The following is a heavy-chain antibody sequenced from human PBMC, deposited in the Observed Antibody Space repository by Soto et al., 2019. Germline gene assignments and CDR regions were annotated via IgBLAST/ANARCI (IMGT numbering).Heavy chain of an antibody. CDR3: VRDVGPLTDGSSSNPYNWFDP. CDR1: GGSINDYY. CDR2: IYHSGST. V-gene: IGHV4-59*01. D-gene: IGHD6-6*01. Sequence: PSETLSLTCNVSGGSINDYYWNWIRQTAGKGLEWIGYIYHSGSTNYNPALESRLSMSVDTSSNQFSLELRSVTAADTAVYYCVRDVGPLTDGSSSNPYNWFDPWGQGALVTV. J-gene: IGHJ5*02.